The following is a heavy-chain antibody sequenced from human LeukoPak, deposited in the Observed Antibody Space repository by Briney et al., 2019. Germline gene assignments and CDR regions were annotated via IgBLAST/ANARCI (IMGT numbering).Heavy chain of an antibody. V-gene: IGHV5-51*01. CDR1: GYPFTSYW. D-gene: IGHD4-23*01. CDR2: IYPGDSDT. CDR3: ARLAVVTRDNVGSPPAFDI. Sequence: GESLQISCKGSGYPFTSYWSGWARRLPGKGLEWMGIIYPGDSDTRYSPSFQGQATISADKSISTAYLQWSSLKASDTAMYYCARLAVVTRDNVGSPPAFDIWGQGTMVTVSS. J-gene: IGHJ3*02.